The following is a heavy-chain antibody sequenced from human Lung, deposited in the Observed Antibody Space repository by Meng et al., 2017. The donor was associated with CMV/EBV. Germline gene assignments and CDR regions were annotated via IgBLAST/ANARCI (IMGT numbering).Heavy chain of an antibody. CDR2: INPTGCGR. V-gene: IGHV1-46*01. CDR1: GYTFTSSY. J-gene: IGHJ5*02. Sequence: ASVKVSCRASGYTFTSSYMNWVRQAPGQGLEWMGIINPTGCGRSYAQKFQGRVTMTRDTSTSTVYMELSSLRAEDTAVYYCARDHPPQSSSPPGVNWFDPWGQGTLVTVSS. CDR3: ARDHPPQSSSPPGVNWFDP. D-gene: IGHD6-13*01.